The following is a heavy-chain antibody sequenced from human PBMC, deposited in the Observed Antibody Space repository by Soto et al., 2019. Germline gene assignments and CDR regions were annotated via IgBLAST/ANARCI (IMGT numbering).Heavy chain of an antibody. D-gene: IGHD3-3*01. CDR3: ARGRTPRYYDFWSGYPSYFDY. J-gene: IGHJ4*02. CDR1: GCSISSYY. Sequence: SETLSLTCTVSGCSISSYYWSWIRLPPGKGLEWIGYIYYSGSTNYNPSLKSRVTISVDTSKNQFSLKLSSVTAADTAVYYCARGRTPRYYDFWSGYPSYFDYWGQGTLVTVSS. V-gene: IGHV4-59*01. CDR2: IYYSGST.